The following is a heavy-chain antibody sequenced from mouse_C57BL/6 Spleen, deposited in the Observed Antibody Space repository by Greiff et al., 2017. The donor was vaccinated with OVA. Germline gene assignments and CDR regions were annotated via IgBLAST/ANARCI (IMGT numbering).Heavy chain of an antibody. CDR1: GYSITSGYY. CDR3: ARGRDEDWYFDV. CDR2: ISYDGSN. J-gene: IGHJ1*03. V-gene: IGHV3-6*01. D-gene: IGHD1-1*01. Sequence: DVQLQESGPGLVKPSQSLSLTCSVTGYSITSGYYWNWIRQFPGNKLEWMGYISYDGSNNYNPSLKNRISITRDTSKNQFFLKLNSVTTEDTATYYCARGRDEDWYFDVWGTGTTVTVSS.